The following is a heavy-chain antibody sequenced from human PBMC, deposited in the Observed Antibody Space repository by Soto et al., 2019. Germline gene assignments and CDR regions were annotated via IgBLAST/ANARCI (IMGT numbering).Heavy chain of an antibody. CDR1: GFVFKNYE. CDR2: ISNSGNTI. D-gene: IGHD1-20*01. Sequence: GSLRLSCVASGFVFKNYEMNWVRQAPGKGLEWISYISNSGNTIYVTDSMRGRFTISRDNAKNSLFLQMNSLRADDTAVYYCARDIDNRDYYYGLDVWGQGTTVTVSS. CDR3: ARDIDNRDYYYGLDV. J-gene: IGHJ6*02. V-gene: IGHV3-48*03.